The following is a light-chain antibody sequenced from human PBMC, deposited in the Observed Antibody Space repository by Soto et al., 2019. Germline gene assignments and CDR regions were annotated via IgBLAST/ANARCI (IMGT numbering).Light chain of an antibody. CDR3: QQYGSSPYT. CDR2: GAA. Sequence: EIVLTQSPGTVSLSPGDRATLSCRASQSVSSSSLAWYQQKPGQAPRLLIYGAASRATGIPDRFSGSGSGTDFTLTITRLEPEDFAVYYCQQYGSSPYTFGQETKLEIK. CDR1: QSVSSSS. V-gene: IGKV3-20*01. J-gene: IGKJ2*01.